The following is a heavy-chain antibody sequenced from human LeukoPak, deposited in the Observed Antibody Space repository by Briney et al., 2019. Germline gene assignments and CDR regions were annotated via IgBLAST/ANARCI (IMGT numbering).Heavy chain of an antibody. D-gene: IGHD5-18*01. J-gene: IGHJ4*02. CDR2: ISNDGSKK. CDR1: GFTFSSYG. V-gene: IGHV3-30*18. CDR3: AKDRYSYAFEYSDS. Sequence: GGSLRLSCAASGFTFSSYGMHWVRQAPGKGLDWVAVISNDGSKKYYADSVKGRFTISRDNSKNTLSLQVSSLRTEDAAVYYCAKDRYSYAFEYSDSWGQGTLVTVSS.